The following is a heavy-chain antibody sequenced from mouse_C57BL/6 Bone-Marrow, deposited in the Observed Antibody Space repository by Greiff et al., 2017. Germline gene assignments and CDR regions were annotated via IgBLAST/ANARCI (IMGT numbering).Heavy chain of an antibody. CDR1: GYTFTSYW. CDR2: IYPGSGST. Sequence: VQLQQSGAELVKPGASVKMSCKASGYTFTSYWITWVKQRLGPGLEWIGDIYPGSGSTNYNGKIKSTATLTVDTSSSPAYMQLSSRTSEDSAFYYCARAFLFYFDYWGEGTTLTVSS. D-gene: IGHD6-2*01. J-gene: IGHJ2*01. CDR3: ARAFLFYFDY. V-gene: IGHV1-55*01.